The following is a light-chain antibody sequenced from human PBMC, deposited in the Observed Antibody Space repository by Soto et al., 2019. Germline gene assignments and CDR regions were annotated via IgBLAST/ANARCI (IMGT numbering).Light chain of an antibody. V-gene: IGKV3-20*01. CDR2: GAS. CDR3: QQYTGPPTT. Sequence: EIILTQSPDNLYLSPGEGATLXCRASQTLSSHYLAWCQQRPGQAPRLLIYGASTRANGSPDRFSGSGSATDFTRTITRLEPEDSAVYFGQQYTGPPTTFGQGTRLEIK. CDR1: QTLSSHY. J-gene: IGKJ5*01.